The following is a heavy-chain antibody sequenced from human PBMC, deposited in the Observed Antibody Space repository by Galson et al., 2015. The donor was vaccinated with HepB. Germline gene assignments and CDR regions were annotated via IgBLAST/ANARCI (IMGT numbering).Heavy chain of an antibody. V-gene: IGHV1-2*04. Sequence: SVKVSCKASGYTFTGYYMHWVRQAPGQGLEWMGWINPNSGGTNYAQKFQGWVTMTRDTSISTAYMELSRLRSDDTAVYYCARAGYCSSTSCYKLDYWGQGTLVTVSS. CDR1: GYTFTGYY. CDR3: ARAGYCSSTSCYKLDY. J-gene: IGHJ4*02. D-gene: IGHD2-2*02. CDR2: INPNSGGT.